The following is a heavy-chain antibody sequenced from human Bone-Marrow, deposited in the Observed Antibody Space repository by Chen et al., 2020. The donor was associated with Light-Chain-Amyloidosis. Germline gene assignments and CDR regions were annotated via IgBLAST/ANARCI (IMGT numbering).Heavy chain of an antibody. Sequence: QAQLVESGGGLVKPGGSLRLSCAASGFSFSNYYMTWIRQAPGQGLEWISKIGSGSSFIDYADSVKGWFTVSRDDAKRDLFLQMDNLRPEDTAVYYCARLAVGASYFGFWGQGSLVTVSS. V-gene: IGHV3-11*06. CDR2: IGSGSSFI. J-gene: IGHJ4*02. CDR1: GFSFSNYY. CDR3: ARLAVGASYFGF.